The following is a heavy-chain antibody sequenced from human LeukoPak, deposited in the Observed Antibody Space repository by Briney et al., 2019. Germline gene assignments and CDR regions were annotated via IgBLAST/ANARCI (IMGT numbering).Heavy chain of an antibody. Sequence: GGSLRLSCAASGFTFSDYYMSWIRQAPGKGLEWVSYISSSGSTIYYADSGTGRFTISRANAKNSLYQQMNSLRAEDTAMNYCARKGSYCSVFGPWGLGTLVTV. CDR2: ISSSGSTI. CDR3: ARKGSYCSVFGP. CDR1: GFTFSDYY. D-gene: IGHD3-10*01. J-gene: IGHJ5*02. V-gene: IGHV3-11*01.